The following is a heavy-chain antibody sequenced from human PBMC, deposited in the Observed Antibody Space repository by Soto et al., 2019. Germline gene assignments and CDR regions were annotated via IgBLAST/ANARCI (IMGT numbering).Heavy chain of an antibody. CDR3: VKDTGGEHNRYYYDSSGYYFDY. CDR2: ISSNGGST. V-gene: IGHV3-64D*08. J-gene: IGHJ4*02. CDR1: GFTFSSYA. Sequence: GGSLRLSCSASGFTFSSYAMHWVRQAPGKGLEYVSAISSNGGSTYYADSVKGRFTISRDNSKNTLYLQMSSLGAEDTAVYYCVKDTGGEHNRYYYDSSGYYFDYWGQGTLVTVSS. D-gene: IGHD3-22*01.